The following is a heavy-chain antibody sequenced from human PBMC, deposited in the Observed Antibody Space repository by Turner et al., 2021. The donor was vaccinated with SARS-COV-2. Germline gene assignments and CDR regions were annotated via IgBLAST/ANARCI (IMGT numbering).Heavy chain of an antibody. Sequence: EVLLVESGGVLIQPGGSLRLSCAASGFTVSSNDMNWVRQAPGKGREWVSIIYSGGSTYYADSVKGRFTISRDNSKNTLFIQMNSLRAEDTAVYYCARETREARFDPWGQGTLVTVSS. CDR1: GFTVSSND. J-gene: IGHJ5*02. V-gene: IGHV3-53*01. CDR2: IYSGGST. CDR3: ARETREARFDP. D-gene: IGHD1-26*01.